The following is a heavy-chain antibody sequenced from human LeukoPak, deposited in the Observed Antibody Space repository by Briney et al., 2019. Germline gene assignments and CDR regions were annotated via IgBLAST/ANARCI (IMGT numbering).Heavy chain of an antibody. V-gene: IGHV4-59*01. CDR1: GGSISSYY. D-gene: IGHD4-17*01. J-gene: IGHJ4*02. CDR3: ARGVYGDSFDY. Sequence: SETLSLTCTVSGGSISSYYWSWIRQPPGKGLEWIGYIYYSGSTNYNPSLKSRVTISVDTSKNQFSLKLSSVTAADTAVYYCARGVYGDSFDYWGQGTLVTVSS. CDR2: IYYSGST.